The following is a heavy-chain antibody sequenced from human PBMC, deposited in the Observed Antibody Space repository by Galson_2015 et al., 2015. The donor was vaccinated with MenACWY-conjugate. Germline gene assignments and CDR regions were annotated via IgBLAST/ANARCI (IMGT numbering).Heavy chain of an antibody. CDR1: GFTVSSNY. Sequence: SLRLSCAASGFTVSSNYMTWVRQAPGKGLEWVSIIYGGGTTYYADSVKGRFTISRDNSKNTLYLQMNSLRAEDTAVYYCARGVRYFDYWGQGILATVSS. D-gene: IGHD3-9*01. J-gene: IGHJ4*02. V-gene: IGHV3-53*01. CDR3: ARGVRYFDY. CDR2: IYGGGTT.